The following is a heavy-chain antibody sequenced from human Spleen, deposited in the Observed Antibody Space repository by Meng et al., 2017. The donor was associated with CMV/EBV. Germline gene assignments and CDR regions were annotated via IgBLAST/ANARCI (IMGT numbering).Heavy chain of an antibody. D-gene: IGHD1-7*01. J-gene: IGHJ6*02. CDR2: INPNNGGT. V-gene: IGHV1-2*02. CDR3: AREAWDRTGTGENYYYYGMDV. CDR1: GYTFTDSY. Sequence: ASVKVSCKASGYTFTDSYIHWVRQAPGQGLEWMGWINPNNGGTDYAQKFQGRVTMTRDTSINTAYMDLSRLRSDDTAVYYCAREAWDRTGTGENYYYYGMDVWGQGTTVTVSS.